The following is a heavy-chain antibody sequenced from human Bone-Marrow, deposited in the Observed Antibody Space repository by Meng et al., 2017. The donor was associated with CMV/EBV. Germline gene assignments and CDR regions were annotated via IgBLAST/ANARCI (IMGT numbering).Heavy chain of an antibody. Sequence: ASVQVSCKASGYTFTSYDINWVRQATGQGLEWMGWMNPNSGNTGYAQKFQVRVTMTRNTSISTAYMVLSSLRSEDTAVYYCARVWYSSSWYGHWDYYYGMDVWGQGTTVTVSS. CDR2: MNPNSGNT. D-gene: IGHD6-13*01. CDR1: GYTFTSYD. J-gene: IGHJ6*02. CDR3: ARVWYSSSWYGHWDYYYGMDV. V-gene: IGHV1-8*01.